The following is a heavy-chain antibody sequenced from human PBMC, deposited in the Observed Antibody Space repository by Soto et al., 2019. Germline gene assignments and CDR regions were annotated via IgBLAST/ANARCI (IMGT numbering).Heavy chain of an antibody. D-gene: IGHD2-15*01. CDR2: IYYSGST. CDR1: GYSISSSNW. J-gene: IGHJ3*02. V-gene: IGHV4-28*01. CDR3: ARKGGYCSGGSCYDDAFDI. Sequence: QVQLQESGPGLVKPSDTLSLTCAVSGYSISSSNWWGWIRQPPGKGLEWIGYIYYSGSTYYNPSLKRRVTMTVDTSKNQFSLKLSSVTAVDTAVYYCARKGGYCSGGSCYDDAFDIWGQGTMVTVSS.